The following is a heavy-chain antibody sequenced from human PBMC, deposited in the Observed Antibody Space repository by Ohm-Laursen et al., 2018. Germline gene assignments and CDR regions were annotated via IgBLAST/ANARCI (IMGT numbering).Heavy chain of an antibody. CDR2: VSGSGYTK. J-gene: IGHJ6*02. CDR1: GFSFSTYS. CDR3: ARVYNRKRIVVVPMGMDV. Sequence: SLRLSCAASGFSFSTYSMNWVRQAPGKGLEWVSHVSGSGYTKYYGDSVKGRFTISRDNAENSLYLQMNSLRAEDTALYYCARVYNRKRIVVVPMGMDVWGQGTTVTVSS. V-gene: IGHV3-48*01. D-gene: IGHD2-2*01.